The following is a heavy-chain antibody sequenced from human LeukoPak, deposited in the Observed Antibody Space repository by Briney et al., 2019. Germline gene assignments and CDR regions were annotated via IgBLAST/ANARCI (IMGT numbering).Heavy chain of an antibody. Sequence: KSSETLSLTCTVSGGSISSSSYYWGWIRQPPGKGLEWIGSIYYSGSTYYNPSLKSRVTISVDTSKNQFSLKLSSVTAADTAVYYCASPHYYYDSSGYPSWGQGTLVTVSS. CDR1: GGSISSSSYY. J-gene: IGHJ4*02. CDR2: IYYSGST. CDR3: ASPHYYYDSSGYPS. V-gene: IGHV4-39*07. D-gene: IGHD3-22*01.